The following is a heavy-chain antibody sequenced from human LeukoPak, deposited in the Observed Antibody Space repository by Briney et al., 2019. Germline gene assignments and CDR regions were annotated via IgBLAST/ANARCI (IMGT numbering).Heavy chain of an antibody. J-gene: IGHJ4*02. V-gene: IGHV1-69*05. CDR3: ARPRTFCSGGSCLGY. Sequence: SVKVSCKASGGTFSSYAISWVRQAPGQGLEWMGGIIPIFGTANYAQKFQGRVTMTRDMSTSTVYMELSSLRSEDTAVYYCARPRTFCSGGSCLGYWGQGTLVTVSS. CDR1: GGTFSSYA. D-gene: IGHD2-15*01. CDR2: IIPIFGTA.